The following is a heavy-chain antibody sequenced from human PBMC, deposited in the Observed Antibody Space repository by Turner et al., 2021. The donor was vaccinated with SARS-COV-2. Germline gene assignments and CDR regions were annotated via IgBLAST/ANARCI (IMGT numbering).Heavy chain of an antibody. CDR2: ISAYNGNT. J-gene: IGHJ5*02. V-gene: IGHV1-18*01. D-gene: IGHD6-13*01. Sequence: QVQLVQSGAEVKKPGASVKVSCKASCYTFTSYDISWVRQAPGQGLEWMGWISAYNGNTNYAQNLQGRVTMTTDTSTSTAYMELRSLRSDDTAVYYCARDRIAAAGTGWFDPWGQGTLVTVSS. CDR1: CYTFTSYD. CDR3: ARDRIAAAGTGWFDP.